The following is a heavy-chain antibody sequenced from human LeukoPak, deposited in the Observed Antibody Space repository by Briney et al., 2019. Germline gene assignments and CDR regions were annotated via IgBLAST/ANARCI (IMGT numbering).Heavy chain of an antibody. CDR3: ARIWSGTPADWYGMDV. CDR1: GYTFPSYA. Sequence: VASVKVSCKASGYTFPSYAISWVRQAPGQGLEWMGWISAYNGNTNYAQKLQGRVTMTTETSTSTAYMELRSLRSDDTAVYYCARIWSGTPADWYGMDVWGQGTTVTVSS. V-gene: IGHV1-18*01. D-gene: IGHD3-10*01. CDR2: ISAYNGNT. J-gene: IGHJ6*02.